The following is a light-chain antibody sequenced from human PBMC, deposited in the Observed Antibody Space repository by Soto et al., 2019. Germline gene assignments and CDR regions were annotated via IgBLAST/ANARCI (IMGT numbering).Light chain of an antibody. V-gene: IGKV3-20*01. J-gene: IGKJ1*01. CDR1: QSVGSNY. CDR3: QQYGSSIQT. Sequence: EIVLTQFPGPLSLSPGERATLSCRASQSVGSNYLAWYQQRPGQPPNLLIFGASHRAPDIPDRFSGSGSGTDFTLTISRLEPEDFAVYYCQQYGSSIQTFGQGTKV. CDR2: GAS.